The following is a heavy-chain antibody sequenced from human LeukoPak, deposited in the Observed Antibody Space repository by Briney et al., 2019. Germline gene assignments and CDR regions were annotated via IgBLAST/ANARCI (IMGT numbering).Heavy chain of an antibody. D-gene: IGHD3-10*01. CDR2: IYYSGST. J-gene: IGHJ6*02. CDR3: AKLSGYGSLGMDV. V-gene: IGHV4-61*08. Sequence: PSETLSLTCTVSGGSISSGDYYWSWIRQPPGKGLEWIGYIYYSGSTNYNPSLKSRVTISVDTSKNQFSLKLGSVPAGDTAVYYGAKLSGYGSLGMDVGGQGTTFTVSS. CDR1: GGSISSGDYY.